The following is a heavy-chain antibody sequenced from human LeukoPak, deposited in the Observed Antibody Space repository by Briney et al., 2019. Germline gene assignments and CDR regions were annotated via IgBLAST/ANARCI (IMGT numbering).Heavy chain of an antibody. J-gene: IGHJ4*02. D-gene: IGHD3-22*01. CDR3: ARVKCHYYDDSSGYSCDY. CDR2: INPNRGGT. CDR1: VYTFTGYY. V-gene: IGHV1-2*02. Sequence: ASVNVSCMASVYTFTGYYMHWVRQPPGQGLEWMGWINPNRGGTNYAQKLQGRVTMTRDTSISTAYMELSRLRSDDTAVYYCARVKCHYYDDSSGYSCDYWGQGTLVTVSS.